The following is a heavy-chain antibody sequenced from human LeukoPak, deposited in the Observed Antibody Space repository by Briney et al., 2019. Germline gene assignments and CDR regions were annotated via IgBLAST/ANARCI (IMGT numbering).Heavy chain of an antibody. Sequence: ASVKVSCKASGYTFTGYYMHWVRQAPGQGLEWMGIINPSGGSTSYAQKFQGRVTMTRDTSTSTVYMELSSLRSEDTAVYYCARAQYSSSSRVGFDYWGQGTLVTVSS. V-gene: IGHV1-46*03. J-gene: IGHJ4*02. D-gene: IGHD6-6*01. CDR3: ARAQYSSSSRVGFDY. CDR2: INPSGGST. CDR1: GYTFTGYY.